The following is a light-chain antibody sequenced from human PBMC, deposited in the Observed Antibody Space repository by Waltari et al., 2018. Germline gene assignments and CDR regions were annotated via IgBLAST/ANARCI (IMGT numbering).Light chain of an antibody. Sequence: QSALTQPASVSESPGQSITISCTGTSSAVGGYNYVSWYQQHIGKAPKLMIYDVSKRPSGVSNRFSGSKSGNTASLTISGLQAEDEADYYCSSYTSSSTWVFGGGTKLTVL. J-gene: IGLJ3*02. CDR3: SSYTSSSTWV. CDR2: DVS. CDR1: SSAVGGYNY. V-gene: IGLV2-14*01.